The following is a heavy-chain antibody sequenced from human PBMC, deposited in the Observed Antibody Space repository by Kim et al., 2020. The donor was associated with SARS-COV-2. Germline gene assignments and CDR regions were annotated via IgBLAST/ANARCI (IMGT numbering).Heavy chain of an antibody. Sequence: SETLSLTCTVSGGSISSYYWSWIRQPPGKGLEWIGYIYYSGSTNYNPSLKSRVTISVDTSKNQFSLKLSSVTAADTAVYYCARSGAAAPEANYYYYYGM. J-gene: IGHJ6*01. CDR3: ARSGAAAPEANYYYYYGM. CDR2: IYYSGST. D-gene: IGHD6-13*01. V-gene: IGHV4-59*08. CDR1: GGSISSYY.